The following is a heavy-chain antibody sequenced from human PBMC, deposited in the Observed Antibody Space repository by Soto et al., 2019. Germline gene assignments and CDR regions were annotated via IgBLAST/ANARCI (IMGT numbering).Heavy chain of an antibody. V-gene: IGHV1-69*02. D-gene: IGHD1-20*01. CDR3: LYIPHS. CDR1: GGTFSSYT. Sequence: QVQLVQSGAEVKKPGSSVKVSCKASGGTFSSYTITWVRQAPGQGLECMGRIIPILGIANYAQKFQGRVTLNAETTTSTAYMELSSLRSEDTAVDYCLYIPHSWGRGTLVTVSS. CDR2: IIPILGIA. J-gene: IGHJ4*02.